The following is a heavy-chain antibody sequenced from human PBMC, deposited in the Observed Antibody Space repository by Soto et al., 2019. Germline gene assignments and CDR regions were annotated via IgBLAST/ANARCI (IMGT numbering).Heavy chain of an antibody. V-gene: IGHV3-23*01. J-gene: IGHJ4*02. CDR2: ISGSGGST. CDR1: GFTFSSYA. CDR3: AKVNRWSGYYFDY. D-gene: IGHD3-10*01. Sequence: GGSLRLSCAASGFTFSSYAMSWVHQAPGKGLEWVSAISGSGGSTYYADSVKGRFTISRDNSKNTLYLQMNSLRAEDTAVYYCAKVNRWSGYYFDYWGQGTLVTVSS.